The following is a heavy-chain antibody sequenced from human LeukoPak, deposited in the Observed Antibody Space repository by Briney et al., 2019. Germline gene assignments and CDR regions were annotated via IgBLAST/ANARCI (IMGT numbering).Heavy chain of an antibody. Sequence: GGSLRLSCAASGFTVSSNYMSWVRQAPGKGLEWVSAISASGGSTYYADSVKGRFTISRDNSKNTLYLQMNSLRVEDTAVYYCAKEVYYFDTSGLYSFAFDIWGQGTMVTVPS. J-gene: IGHJ3*02. D-gene: IGHD3-22*01. V-gene: IGHV3-23*01. CDR2: ISASGGST. CDR1: GFTVSSNY. CDR3: AKEVYYFDTSGLYSFAFDI.